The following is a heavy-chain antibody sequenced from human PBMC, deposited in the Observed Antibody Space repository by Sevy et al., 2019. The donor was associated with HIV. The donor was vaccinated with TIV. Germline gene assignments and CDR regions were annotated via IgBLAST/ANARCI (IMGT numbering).Heavy chain of an antibody. CDR1: GFTFSSYA. V-gene: IGHV3-23*01. D-gene: IGHD3-10*01. CDR3: AKEVSEHSYFDY. J-gene: IGHJ4*02. CDR2: TGGSADYT. Sequence: GVSLRLSCVTSGFTFSSYAMSWVRQTPGKGLEWVSATGGSADYTYYADSVKGRFTISRDNSKNTLYLQMNGLRAEDTAVYYCAKEVSEHSYFDYWGQGTLVTVSS.